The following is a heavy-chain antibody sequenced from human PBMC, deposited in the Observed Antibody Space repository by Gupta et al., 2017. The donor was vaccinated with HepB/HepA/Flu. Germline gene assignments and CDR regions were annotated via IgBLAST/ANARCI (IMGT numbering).Heavy chain of an antibody. J-gene: IGHJ5*02. CDR1: GHTFPGYY. CDR2: INPSSGGT. Sequence: QVQLVQPGAAVKKPGASVKVSCKASGHTFPGYYMHWVRQAPGQGLEWMGWINPSSGGTNYAQKFQGRVTMTRDTSISTAYMELSRLRSDDTAVYYCARGGSTSWYNWFDPWGQGTLVTVSS. V-gene: IGHV1-2*02. D-gene: IGHD2-2*01. CDR3: ARGGSTSWYNWFDP.